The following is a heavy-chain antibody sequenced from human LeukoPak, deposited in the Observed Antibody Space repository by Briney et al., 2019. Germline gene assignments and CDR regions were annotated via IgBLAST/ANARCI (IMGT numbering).Heavy chain of an antibody. J-gene: IGHJ6*02. V-gene: IGHV3-23*01. D-gene: IGHD3-10*01. CDR2: ISVSGGNK. CDR3: AKDLLLWFGAEDYGMDV. CDR1: GFTFSSYA. Sequence: QPGGSLRLSCVASGFTFSSYALSWVRQAPGKGLEWVSTISVSGGNKYYADSVNGRFTISRDNSKNTLYLQMNSLRAEDTAVYYCAKDLLLWFGAEDYGMDVWGQGTTVTVSS.